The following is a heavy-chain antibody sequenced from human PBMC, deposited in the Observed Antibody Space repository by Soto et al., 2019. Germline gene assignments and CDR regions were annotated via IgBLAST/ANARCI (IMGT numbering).Heavy chain of an antibody. V-gene: IGHV3-48*02. J-gene: IGHJ4*02. CDR2: IIGSSSTI. Sequence: GGSLRLSCAASGFTFSNYCMHWVRQAPGKGLEWISYIIGSSSTIYYADSVKGRFSISRDNAKNSVYLQMNSLRHEDTAVYYCARDRPVDYWGQGTPVTVSS. CDR1: GFTFSNYC. CDR3: ARDRPVDY.